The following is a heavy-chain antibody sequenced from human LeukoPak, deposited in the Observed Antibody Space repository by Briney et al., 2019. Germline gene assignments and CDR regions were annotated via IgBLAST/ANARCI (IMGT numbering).Heavy chain of an antibody. Sequence: GGSLRLSCAASGFTFNHAWMSWVRQAPGKGLEWVGRIKSKTDRGTTDYAAPVKGRFTISRDDSKNTLYLQMDSLKTEDTAVYYCTTIGSSRYYYYFDYWGQGSLVTVSS. J-gene: IGHJ4*02. V-gene: IGHV3-15*01. CDR1: GFTFNHAW. CDR3: TTIGSSRYYYYFDY. CDR2: IKSKTDRGTT. D-gene: IGHD3-22*01.